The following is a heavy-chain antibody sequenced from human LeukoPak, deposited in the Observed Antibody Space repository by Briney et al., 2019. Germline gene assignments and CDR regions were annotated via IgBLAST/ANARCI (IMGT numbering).Heavy chain of an antibody. CDR3: ARASYYYDSSGYPVIYFDY. CDR1: GGSISSYY. CDR2: IYYSGST. V-gene: IGHV4-59*01. Sequence: PSESLSLTCTLSGGSISSYYWSWIRQPPGKGLEWIGYIYYSGSTNYNPSLKSRVTISVDTSKNQFSLKLSSVTAADTAVYYCARASYYYDSSGYPVIYFDYWGQGTLVTVSS. J-gene: IGHJ4*02. D-gene: IGHD3-22*01.